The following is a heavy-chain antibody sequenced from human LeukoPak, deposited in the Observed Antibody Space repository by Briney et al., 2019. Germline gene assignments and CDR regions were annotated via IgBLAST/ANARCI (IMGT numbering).Heavy chain of an antibody. D-gene: IGHD6-19*01. CDR2: IYYSGST. Sequence: SETLSLTCTVSGGSISSSSYYWGWIRQPPGKGLEWIGSIYYSGSTYYNPPLKSRVTISVDTSKKQFSLKLSSVTAADTAVYYCARREGSGQVIYMDVWGKGTTVTISS. J-gene: IGHJ6*03. CDR3: ARREGSGQVIYMDV. CDR1: GGSISSSSYY. V-gene: IGHV4-39*07.